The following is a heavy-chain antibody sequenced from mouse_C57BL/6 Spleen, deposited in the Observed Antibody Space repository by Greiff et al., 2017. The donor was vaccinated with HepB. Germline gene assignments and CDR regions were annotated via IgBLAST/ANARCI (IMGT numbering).Heavy chain of an antibody. J-gene: IGHJ1*03. CDR2: ISSGGSYT. CDR3: ARQTATVVANFDV. CDR1: GFTFSSYG. V-gene: IGHV5-6*01. D-gene: IGHD1-1*01. Sequence: EVQWVESGGDSVKPGGSLKLSCAASGFTFSSYGMSWVRQTPDKRLAWVATISSGGSYTYYPDSVKGRFTISRDNAKNTLYLQMSSLKSEDTAMYYCARQTATVVANFDVWGTGTTVTVSS.